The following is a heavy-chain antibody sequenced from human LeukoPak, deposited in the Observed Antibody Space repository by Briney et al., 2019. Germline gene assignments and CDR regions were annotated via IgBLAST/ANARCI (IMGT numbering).Heavy chain of an antibody. D-gene: IGHD1-14*01. CDR1: GFTVSTND. J-gene: IGHJ4*02. CDR3: ARGVEPLAANTLAY. CDR2: LYIDGNT. V-gene: IGHV3-53*01. Sequence: GGSLRLSCAASGFTVSTNDMTWVRQAPGKGLEWVSVLYIDGNTKYADSVQGRFTISRDNSKNTLYLEMNSLSPDDTAVYYCARGVEPLAANTLAYWGQGTLVTVSS.